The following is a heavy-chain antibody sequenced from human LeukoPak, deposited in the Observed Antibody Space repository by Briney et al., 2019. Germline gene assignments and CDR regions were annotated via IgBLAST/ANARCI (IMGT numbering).Heavy chain of an antibody. V-gene: IGHV4-61*02. J-gene: IGHJ3*02. Sequence: TTSETLSLXCTVSGGSISSGSYYWSWIRQPAGKGLEWIGRICTSGSTNYNPSLKSRVTISVDTSKNQFSLKLSSVTAADTAVYYCARSGRRDGYNFAFDIWGQGTMVTVSS. D-gene: IGHD5-24*01. CDR1: GGSISSGSYY. CDR2: ICTSGST. CDR3: ARSGRRDGYNFAFDI.